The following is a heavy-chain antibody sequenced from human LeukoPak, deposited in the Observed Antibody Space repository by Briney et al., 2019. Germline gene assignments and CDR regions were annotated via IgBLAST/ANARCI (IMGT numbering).Heavy chain of an antibody. D-gene: IGHD3-22*01. CDR2: IYYSGST. J-gene: IGHJ4*02. V-gene: IGHV4-59*08. CDR3: ARRIPSYYYDSSGYNGTPFDY. CDR1: GGSISSYH. Sequence: SETLSLTCTVSGGSISSYHWSWIRQPPGKGLEWIGYIYYSGSTNYNPSLKSRVTISVDTSKNQFSLKLSSVTAADTAVYYCARRIPSYYYDSSGYNGTPFDYWGQGTLVTVSS.